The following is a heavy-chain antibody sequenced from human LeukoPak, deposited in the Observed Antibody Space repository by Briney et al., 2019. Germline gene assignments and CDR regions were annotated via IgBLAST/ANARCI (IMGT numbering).Heavy chain of an antibody. CDR1: GFTVSSYE. J-gene: IGHJ4*02. D-gene: IGHD2-15*01. CDR3: ARDMGYCSGGSCYGRRYVDC. Sequence: AGGSLRPSCAASGFTVSSYEMNWVRQAPRKGLEWVSYIGCSGSTTHHAESVKGRFTVSRGNAKNSQYLQMNSLRAEDTAVYYCARDMGYCSGGSCYGRRYVDCWGGGTLVSVSS. V-gene: IGHV3-48*03. CDR2: IGCSGSTT.